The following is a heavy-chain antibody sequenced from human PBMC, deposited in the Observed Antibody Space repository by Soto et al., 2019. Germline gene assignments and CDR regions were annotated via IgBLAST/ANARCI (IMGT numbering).Heavy chain of an antibody. CDR2: IYYSGST. D-gene: IGHD5-18*01. Sequence: SETLSLTCTVSVGSISSGGYYWSWIRQHPGKGLEWIGYIYYSGSTYYNPSLKSRVTISVDTSKNQFSLKLSSVTAADTAVYYCARAGYGNDAFDIWGQGTMVTVSS. V-gene: IGHV4-31*03. CDR3: ARAGYGNDAFDI. CDR1: VGSISSGGYY. J-gene: IGHJ3*02.